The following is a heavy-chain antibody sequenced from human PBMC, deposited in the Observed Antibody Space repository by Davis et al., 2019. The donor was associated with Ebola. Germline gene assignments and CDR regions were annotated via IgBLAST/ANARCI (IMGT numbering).Heavy chain of an antibody. D-gene: IGHD3-22*01. Sequence: PGGSLRLSCAVYGGSFSGYYWSWIRQPPGKGLEWIGEINHSGSTNYNPSLKSRVTISVDTSKNQFSLKLSSVTAADTAVYYCARGLGYWITHYYYMDVWGKGTTVTVSS. CDR2: INHSGST. V-gene: IGHV4-34*01. J-gene: IGHJ6*03. CDR3: ARGLGYWITHYYYMDV. CDR1: GGSFSGYY.